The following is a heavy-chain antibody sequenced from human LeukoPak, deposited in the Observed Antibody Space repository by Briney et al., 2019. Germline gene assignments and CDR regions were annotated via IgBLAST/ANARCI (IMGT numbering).Heavy chain of an antibody. J-gene: IGHJ4*02. V-gene: IGHV3-15*01. CDR2: IKSKTDGGTT. CDR3: TTYYYDSSGYYEVDY. Sequence: KSGGSLRLSCAASGFTFSNAWMSWVRQAPGKGLEWVGRIKSKTDGGTTDYAAPVKGRFTISRDDSKNTLYPQMNSLKTEDTAVYYCTTYYYDSSGYYEVDYWGQGTLVTVSS. CDR1: GFTFSNAW. D-gene: IGHD3-22*01.